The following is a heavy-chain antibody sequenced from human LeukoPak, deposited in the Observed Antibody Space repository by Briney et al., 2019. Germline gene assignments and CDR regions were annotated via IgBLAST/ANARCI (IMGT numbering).Heavy chain of an antibody. CDR1: GGSISGYY. CDR2: IYTTGST. Sequence: SETLSLTCIVSGGSISGYYWSWIRQPAGKGLEWIGRIYTTGSTNYNPSLKSRVTMSVDTSKNQFSLKLSSVTAADTAVYYCVRTDYYDSSGYFDYWGQGTLVTVSS. D-gene: IGHD3-22*01. J-gene: IGHJ4*02. V-gene: IGHV4-4*07. CDR3: VRTDYYDSSGYFDY.